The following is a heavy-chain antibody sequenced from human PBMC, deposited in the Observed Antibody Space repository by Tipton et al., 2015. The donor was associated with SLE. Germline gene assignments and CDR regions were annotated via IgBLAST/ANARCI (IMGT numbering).Heavy chain of an antibody. CDR2: LYYSGST. J-gene: IGHJ3*02. V-gene: IGHV4-59*01. CDR1: GGSISSYY. CDR3: ARGTRRNAFDI. Sequence: TLSLTCTVSGGSISSYYWTWIRQPPGKGLEWIGCLYYSGSTNYNPSLKSRVTISVDTSKNQFSLKLSSVTAADTAVYYCARGTRRNAFDIWGQGTMVTVSS. D-gene: IGHD1-7*01.